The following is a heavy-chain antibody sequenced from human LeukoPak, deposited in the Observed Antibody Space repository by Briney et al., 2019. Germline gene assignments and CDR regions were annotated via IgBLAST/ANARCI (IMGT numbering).Heavy chain of an antibody. Sequence: GGSLRLSCAASGFTFSAYSVNWVSQAPGKGLEWVSSISNTGKYIYYADSLKGRFTISRDNAKNSLYLQMNSLRAEDTAMYYCARLQGDSGWYYFDYWGQGTLVTVSS. V-gene: IGHV3-21*01. CDR3: ARLQGDSGWYYFDY. CDR2: ISNTGKYI. D-gene: IGHD6-19*01. CDR1: GFTFSAYS. J-gene: IGHJ4*02.